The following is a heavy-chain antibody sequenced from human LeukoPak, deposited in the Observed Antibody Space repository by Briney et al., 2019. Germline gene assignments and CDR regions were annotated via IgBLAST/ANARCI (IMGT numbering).Heavy chain of an antibody. CDR1: GYTFSNYY. CDR3: ARVGGTDWNGGLFDF. V-gene: IGHV1-46*01. CDR2: INPSGDAT. D-gene: IGHD1-1*01. J-gene: IGHJ4*02. Sequence: GASVKVSCKASGYTFSNYYMHWVRQAPGQGLEWVGIINPSGDATSYSQKFQGRASMTRDTSTSTVYMELTSLRFEDTAIYYCARVGGTDWNGGLFDFWGQGTLVIVSS.